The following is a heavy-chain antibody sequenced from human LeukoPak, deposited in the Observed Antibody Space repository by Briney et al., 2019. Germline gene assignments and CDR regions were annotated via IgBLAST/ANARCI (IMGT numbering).Heavy chain of an antibody. CDR3: ARDDLLHRNWFDP. V-gene: IGHV3-20*04. Sequence: GALRLSCAASGFPFDDYGMIWVRQAPGKGLEWVSGINWNGGSTGYAESVQGRFTLYIGNAKNSLYLPMNGLSAVHTAFYYCARDDLLHRNWFDPWGQGTLVTVSS. D-gene: IGHD3-22*01. CDR1: GFPFDDYG. J-gene: IGHJ5*02. CDR2: INWNGGST.